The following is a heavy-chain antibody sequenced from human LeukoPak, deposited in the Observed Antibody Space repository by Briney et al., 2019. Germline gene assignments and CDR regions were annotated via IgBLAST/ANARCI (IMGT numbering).Heavy chain of an antibody. Sequence: GGSLRLSCAASGFPFSSYGMSWVRQAPGKGLEWVSAISGSGGSTYYADSVKGRFTISRDNSKNTLYLQMNSLRAEDTAVYYCAKDFYDYYDSSGYYHDYWGQGTLVTVSS. J-gene: IGHJ4*02. CDR3: AKDFYDYYDSSGYYHDY. V-gene: IGHV3-23*01. CDR2: ISGSGGST. CDR1: GFPFSSYG. D-gene: IGHD3-22*01.